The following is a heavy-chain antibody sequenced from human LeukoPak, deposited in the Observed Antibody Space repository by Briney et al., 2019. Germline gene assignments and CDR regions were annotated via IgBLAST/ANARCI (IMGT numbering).Heavy chain of an antibody. CDR2: ISWNSGSI. Sequence: GRSLRLSCAASGFTFDDYAMHWVRQAPGKGLEWVSGISWNSGSIGYADSVKGRFTISRDNSKNTLYLQMNSLRAEDTAVYYCAKDGDSSGYYYYYYMDVWGKGTTVTVSS. V-gene: IGHV3-9*01. D-gene: IGHD3-22*01. J-gene: IGHJ6*03. CDR1: GFTFDDYA. CDR3: AKDGDSSGYYYYYYMDV.